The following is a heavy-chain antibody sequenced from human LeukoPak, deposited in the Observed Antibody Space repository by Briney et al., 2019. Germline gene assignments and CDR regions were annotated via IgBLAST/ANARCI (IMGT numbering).Heavy chain of an antibody. J-gene: IGHJ5*02. CDR1: GGSISGYF. CDR2: IYTSGSN. D-gene: IGHD1-1*01. CDR3: ASTTGTIPYWFDP. V-gene: IGHV4-4*07. Sequence: SETLSLTCSVSGGSISGYFWSWIRQPAGKGLEWIGRIYTSGSNNYNPSLKSRVTISVDTSKNQFSLKLSSVTAADTAVYYCASTTGTIPYWFDPWGQGTLVTVSS.